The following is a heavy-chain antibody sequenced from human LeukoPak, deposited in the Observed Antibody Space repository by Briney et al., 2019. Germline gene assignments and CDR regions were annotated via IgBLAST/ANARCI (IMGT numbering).Heavy chain of an antibody. Sequence: ASVKVSCKASGYTFTGYYMHWVRQAPGQGLEWMGWINPNSGGTNYAQKFQGRVTMTRDTSISTAYMELSRLRSDDTAVYYCARARYCSGGSCGRAWFDPWGQGTLVTVSS. J-gene: IGHJ5*02. CDR3: ARARYCSGGSCGRAWFDP. V-gene: IGHV1-2*02. CDR2: INPNSGGT. CDR1: GYTFTGYY. D-gene: IGHD2-15*01.